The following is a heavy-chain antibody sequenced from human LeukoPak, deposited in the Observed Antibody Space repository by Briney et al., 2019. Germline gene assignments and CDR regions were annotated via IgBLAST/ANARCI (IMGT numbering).Heavy chain of an antibody. CDR2: IYYSGST. Sequence: SETLSLTCTVSGGSISSYYWSWIRQPPGKGLEWIGYIYYSGSTNYNPSLKSRVTISVDTSKNQFSLKLSSVTAADTAVYYCARLAPYPGVWASDYWGQGTLVTVSS. CDR1: GGSISSYY. J-gene: IGHJ4*02. V-gene: IGHV4-59*01. D-gene: IGHD1-26*01. CDR3: ARLAPYPGVWASDY.